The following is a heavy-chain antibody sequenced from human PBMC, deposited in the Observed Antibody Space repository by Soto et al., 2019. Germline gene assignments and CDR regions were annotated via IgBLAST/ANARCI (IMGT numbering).Heavy chain of an antibody. CDR1: GFTFSSYA. V-gene: IGHV3-64*01. CDR3: AREYYDFWSGYHPGYMDV. CDR2: ISSNGGST. D-gene: IGHD3-3*01. J-gene: IGHJ6*03. Sequence: EVQLVESGGGLVQPGGSLRLSCAASGFTFSSYAMHWVRQAPGKGLEYVSAISSNGGSTYYANSVKGRFTISRDNSKNTLYLQMGSLRAEDMAVYYCAREYYDFWSGYHPGYMDVWGKGTTVTVSS.